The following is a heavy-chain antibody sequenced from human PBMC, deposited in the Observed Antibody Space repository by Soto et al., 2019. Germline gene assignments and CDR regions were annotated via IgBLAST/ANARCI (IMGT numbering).Heavy chain of an antibody. V-gene: IGHV3-74*01. D-gene: IGHD3-10*01. CDR2: INEDGRII. J-gene: IGHJ4*02. CDR1: GFTFSNFW. CDR3: TRSYGGVGAY. Sequence: EVQLVESGGGLVQPGGSLRLSCAASGFTFSNFWMHWVRQVPGKGLMWVSRINEDGRIINYADSVKGRFTISRDNARETPDLEMNRLGAEDTAKIYRTRSYGGVGAYWGQGALVTVSS.